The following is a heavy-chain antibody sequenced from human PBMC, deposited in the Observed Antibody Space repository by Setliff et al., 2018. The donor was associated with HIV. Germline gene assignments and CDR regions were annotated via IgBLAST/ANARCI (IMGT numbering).Heavy chain of an antibody. J-gene: IGHJ4*02. V-gene: IGHV1-18*04. CDR1: GYIFLNYD. CDR2: ISPDNGNT. CDR3: VRDRELRTTRSLDF. Sequence: ASVKVSCKAPGYIFLNYDITWVRQAPGQGLEWMGWISPDNGNTNYAQKIEGRVILTTDKSTNTVEMELRSLRSDDTAVYYCVRDRELRTTRSLDFWGPGTLVTVS. D-gene: IGHD2-15*01.